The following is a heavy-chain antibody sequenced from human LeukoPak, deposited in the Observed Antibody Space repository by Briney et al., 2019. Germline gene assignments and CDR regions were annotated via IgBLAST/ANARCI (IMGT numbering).Heavy chain of an antibody. CDR2: INTYTGNT. J-gene: IGHJ5*02. V-gene: IGHV1-18*01. CDR3: ARRPPRAYGGNTGDWFDP. CDR1: GYTFNTYG. D-gene: IGHD4-23*01. Sequence: ASVKVSCKASGYTFNTYGITWVRQAPGQGLEWMGWINTYTGNTKYTEKFQGRVTMTTDTSTSTVYMEVRSLRSDDTAVYYCARRPPRAYGGNTGDWFDPWAREPWSPSPQ.